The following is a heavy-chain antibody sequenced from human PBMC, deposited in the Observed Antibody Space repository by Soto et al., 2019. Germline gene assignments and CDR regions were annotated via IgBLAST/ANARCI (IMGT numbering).Heavy chain of an antibody. J-gene: IGHJ6*02. D-gene: IGHD3-3*01. CDR3: ARGSKRYYDFWSGYYRYYYGMDV. V-gene: IGHV4-34*01. CDR2: INHSGST. CDR1: GGSFSGYY. Sequence: SETLSLTXAVYGGSFSGYYWSWIRQPPGKGLEWIGEINHSGSTNYNPSLKSRVTISVDTSKNQFSLKLSSVTAADTAVYYCARGSKRYYDFWSGYYRYYYGMDVWGQGTTVTVSS.